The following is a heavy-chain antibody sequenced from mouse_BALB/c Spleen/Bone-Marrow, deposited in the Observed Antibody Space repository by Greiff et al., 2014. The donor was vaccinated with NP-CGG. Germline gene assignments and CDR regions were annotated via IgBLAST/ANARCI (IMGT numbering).Heavy chain of an antibody. D-gene: IGHD2-4*01. J-gene: IGHJ1*01. CDR1: GYTFTSYT. CDR2: INPSSGYT. V-gene: IGHV1-4*01. CDR3: AIYDYDVRYFDV. Sequence: VKLVESGAELARPGASVKMSCKASGYTFTSYTMHWVKQRPGQGLEWTGYINPSSGYTNYNQKFKDKATLTADKSSSTAYMQLSSLTSEDSAVYYCAIYDYDVRYFDVWGAGTTVTVSS.